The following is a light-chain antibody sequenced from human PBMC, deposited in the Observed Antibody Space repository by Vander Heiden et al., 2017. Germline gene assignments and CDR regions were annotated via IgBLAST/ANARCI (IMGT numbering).Light chain of an antibody. J-gene: IGKJ3*01. CDR1: QSVSSN. V-gene: IGKV3-15*01. Sequence: EIVITQSPPTLSVSRGERATLSCRASQSVSSNLAWYQQKPGQAPRLLIYGASTRATGIPARFSGSGSGTEFTLTISSLQSEDFAVYYCQQYNNWPPLFTFGPGTKVDIK. CDR3: QQYNNWPPLFT. CDR2: GAS.